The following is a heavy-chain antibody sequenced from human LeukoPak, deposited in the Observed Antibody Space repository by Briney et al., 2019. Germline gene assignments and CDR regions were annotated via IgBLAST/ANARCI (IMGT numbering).Heavy chain of an antibody. CDR2: IYPGDSDT. J-gene: IGHJ5*02. CDR3: AFTSPSSGWNWFDP. CDR1: GYTFTSYW. Sequence: GESLKISCQGSGYTFTSYWIGWVRQMPGKGLEWMGIIYPGDSDTRYSPSFQGQVTISADKSITTAYLQWSSLKASDTAMYYCAFTSPSSGWNWFDPWGQGTLVTVSS. V-gene: IGHV5-51*01. D-gene: IGHD6-19*01.